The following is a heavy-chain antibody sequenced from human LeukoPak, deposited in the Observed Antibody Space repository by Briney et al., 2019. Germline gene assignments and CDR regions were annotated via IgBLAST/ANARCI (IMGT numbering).Heavy chain of an antibody. CDR1: GYSISSGYY. D-gene: IGHD4-17*01. CDR2: IYHSGST. V-gene: IGHV4-38-2*02. J-gene: IGHJ6*03. CDR3: ARAGSTTATPYNYYYMDA. Sequence: PSETLSLTCTVSGYSISSGYYWGWIRQPPGKGLEWIGSIYHSGSTYYNPSLKSRVTISVDTSKNQFSLKLSSVTAADTAVYYCARAGSTTATPYNYYYMDAWGKGTTVTISS.